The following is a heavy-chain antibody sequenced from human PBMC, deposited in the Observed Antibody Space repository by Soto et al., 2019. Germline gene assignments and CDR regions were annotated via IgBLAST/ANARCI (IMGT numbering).Heavy chain of an antibody. CDR2: ISSSKTT. CDR3: VRENYYYGMDG. V-gene: IGHV3-48*02. CDR1: GITFSSYS. Sequence: GGSLRLSCTASGITFSSYSMNWVRQAPGKGLEWLSYISSSKTTYADSVKGRFTISRDNAKNSVYLQMNSLRDEDTAVDYCVRENYYYGMDGWGQGTVVTVSS. J-gene: IGHJ6*02.